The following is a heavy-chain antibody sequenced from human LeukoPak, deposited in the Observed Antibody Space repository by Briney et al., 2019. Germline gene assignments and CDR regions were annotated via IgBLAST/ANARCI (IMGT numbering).Heavy chain of an antibody. CDR3: ARDRSVNWFDP. Sequence: GGSLRLSCAASGFIFRDYYMSWIRQAPGKGLEWVSYISHSSSTIYYADSVRGRFTISRDNAKNSLYLQMNSLRAEDTAVYYCARDRSVNWFDPWGQGTLVTVSS. J-gene: IGHJ5*02. CDR2: ISHSSSTI. V-gene: IGHV3-11*04. D-gene: IGHD2-15*01. CDR1: GFIFRDYY.